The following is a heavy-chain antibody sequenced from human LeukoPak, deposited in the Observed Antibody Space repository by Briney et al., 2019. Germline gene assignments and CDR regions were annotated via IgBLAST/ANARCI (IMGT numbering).Heavy chain of an antibody. CDR1: GGSISSYY. J-gene: IGHJ4*02. D-gene: IGHD2-15*01. Sequence: SETLSHTCTVSGGSISSYYWSWIRQPPGKGLEWVGYIYYSGSTNYNPSLKSRVTISVDTSKNQFSLKLSSVTAADTAVYYCARAPKADYFDYWGQGTLVTVSS. CDR3: ARAPKADYFDY. CDR2: IYYSGST. V-gene: IGHV4-59*01.